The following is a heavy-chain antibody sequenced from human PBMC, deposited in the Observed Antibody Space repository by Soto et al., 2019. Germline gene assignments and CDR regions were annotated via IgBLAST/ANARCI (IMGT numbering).Heavy chain of an antibody. CDR1: GYTFSSYT. D-gene: IGHD2-8*01. CDR3: ARATGYCTNGVCPESDAFDI. Sequence: ASLKVSCNTSGYTFSSYTISCVRHTTGRGLEWMGRIIPILGIANYAQKFQGRVTITADKSTSTAYMELSSLRSEDTAVYYCARATGYCTNGVCPESDAFDIWGQGTMVTVS. V-gene: IGHV1-69*02. J-gene: IGHJ3*02. CDR2: IIPILGIA.